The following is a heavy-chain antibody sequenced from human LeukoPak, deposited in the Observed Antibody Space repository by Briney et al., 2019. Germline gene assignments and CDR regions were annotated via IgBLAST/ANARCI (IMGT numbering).Heavy chain of an antibody. D-gene: IGHD2-2*01. Sequence: GASVKVSCKASGYTFTSYGISWVRQAPGQGLEWMGWISAYNGNTNYAQKLQGRVTMTTDTSTSTAYMELRSLRSDDTAVYYCARDPGYCRSTTCYGGSFNIWGKGTMVTVSS. CDR2: ISAYNGNT. CDR1: GYTFTSYG. J-gene: IGHJ3*02. V-gene: IGHV1-18*01. CDR3: ARDPGYCRSTTCYGGSFNI.